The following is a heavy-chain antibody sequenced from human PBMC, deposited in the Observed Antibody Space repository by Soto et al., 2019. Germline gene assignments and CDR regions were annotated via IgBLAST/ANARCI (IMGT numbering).Heavy chain of an antibody. D-gene: IGHD3-10*01. J-gene: IGHJ4*02. V-gene: IGHV4-59*08. CDR2: IYYSGST. CDR3: ARLRSYYYGSGNYSFDS. CDR1: GGSISSYY. Sequence: SETRSLTCTVSGGSISSYYWSWSRQPPGKGLEWIGCIYYSGSTNYNPSLKSRVTISVDTSKNQFSLKLSSVTAADTAVHYCARLRSYYYGSGNYSFDSWGQETLVTVSS.